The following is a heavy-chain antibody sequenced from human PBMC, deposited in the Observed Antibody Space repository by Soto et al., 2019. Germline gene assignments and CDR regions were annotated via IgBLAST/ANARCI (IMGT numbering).Heavy chain of an antibody. CDR2: INAGNGNT. CDR1: GFVSTNHN. Sequence: QAHLVQSGAEVKMPGDSVQVSCKASGFVSTNHNFHWVRQAPGQSREWMGRINAGNGNTQYSQNFQGRVTSASDPSASTAFMELTNLRFEDRAMYYCASDYGSNWRLWGQGTLVSVSS. D-gene: IGHD6-19*01. V-gene: IGHV1-3*01. J-gene: IGHJ4*02. CDR3: ASDYGSNWRL.